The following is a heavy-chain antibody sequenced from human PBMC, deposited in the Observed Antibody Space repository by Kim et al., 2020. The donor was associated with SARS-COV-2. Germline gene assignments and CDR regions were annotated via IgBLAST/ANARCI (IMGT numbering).Heavy chain of an antibody. V-gene: IGHV6-1*01. Sequence: SQTLSLTCAISGDSVSSNSAAWNWIRQSPSRGLEWLGRTYYRSKWYNDYAVSVKSRITINPDTSKNQFSLQLNSVTPEDTAVYYCARVVVVVPAATNWFDPWGQGTLVTVSS. J-gene: IGHJ5*02. CDR1: GDSVSSNSAA. D-gene: IGHD2-2*01. CDR3: ARVVVVVPAATNWFDP. CDR2: TYYRSKWYN.